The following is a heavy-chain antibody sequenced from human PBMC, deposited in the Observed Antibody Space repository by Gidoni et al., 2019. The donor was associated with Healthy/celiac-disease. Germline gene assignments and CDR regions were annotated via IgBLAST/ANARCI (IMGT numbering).Heavy chain of an antibody. D-gene: IGHD3-16*01. CDR1: GFCFSNAW. J-gene: IGHJ4*02. CDR3: TTGKAVAQLGSFDY. V-gene: IGHV3-15*01. Sequence: EVQLWESGGGLVEPGGSLRLCCAASGFCFSNAWMSWVRQAPGKELGWVGRIKSKTDGGTTDYAAPVKGRFTISRDDSKNTLYLQMNSLKTEDTAVYYCTTGKAVAQLGSFDYWGQGTLVTVSS. CDR2: IKSKTDGGTT.